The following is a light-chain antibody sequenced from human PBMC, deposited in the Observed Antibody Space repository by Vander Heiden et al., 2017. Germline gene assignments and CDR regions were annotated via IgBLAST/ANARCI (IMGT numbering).Light chain of an antibody. CDR1: EDIRKY. V-gene: IGKV1-39*01. J-gene: IGKJ1*01. Sequence: DIQMTQSPSSLSASVGDRVTISCRASEDIRKYLNWYQCKPGKAPKLLIVGASGLKTGVPSRFSGAESGTDFTLTISSLQPEDFATYYCQQSLSPPWSFGPGTRVEIK. CDR3: QQSLSPPWS. CDR2: GAS.